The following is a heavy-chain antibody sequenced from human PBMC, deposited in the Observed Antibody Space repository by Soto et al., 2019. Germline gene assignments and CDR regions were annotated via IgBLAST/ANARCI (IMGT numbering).Heavy chain of an antibody. J-gene: IGHJ6*02. CDR1: GFTFSSYS. CDR3: ARDGDTIFGVVVIYYYGMDV. CDR2: ISSSSSYI. D-gene: IGHD3-3*01. Sequence: GGSLRLSCAASGFTFSSYSMNWVRQAPGKGLEWVSSISSSSSYIYYADSVKGRFTISRDNAKNSLYLQMNSLRAEDTAVYYCARDGDTIFGVVVIYYYGMDVWGQGTTVTVSS. V-gene: IGHV3-21*01.